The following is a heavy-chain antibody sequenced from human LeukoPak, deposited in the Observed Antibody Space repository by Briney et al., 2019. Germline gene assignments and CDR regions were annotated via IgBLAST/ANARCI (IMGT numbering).Heavy chain of an antibody. J-gene: IGHJ4*02. D-gene: IGHD2-2*01. CDR2: IYPGDSDT. Sequence: GESLKISCKGSGYSFTNYWIDWVRQMPGKGLEWMGIIYPGDSDTRYSPSFQGQVTISVDKSISTAYLQWSSLKASDTAIYYCAKIDRQYCSRSSCYALDYWGQGTQVTVSS. V-gene: IGHV5-51*01. CDR3: AKIDRQYCSRSSCYALDY. CDR1: GYSFTNYW.